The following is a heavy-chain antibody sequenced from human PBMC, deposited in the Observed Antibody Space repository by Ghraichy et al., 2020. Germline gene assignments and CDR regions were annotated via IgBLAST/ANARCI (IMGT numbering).Heavy chain of an antibody. Sequence: GGSLRLSCAASGFTFSSYAMSWVRQAPGKGLEWVSAISGSGGSTYYADSVKGRFTISRDNSKNTLYLQMNSLRAEDTAVYYCAKSGGYSYGSRTDYFDYWGQGTLVTVSS. V-gene: IGHV3-23*01. CDR1: GFTFSSYA. CDR2: ISGSGGST. CDR3: AKSGGYSYGSRTDYFDY. J-gene: IGHJ4*02. D-gene: IGHD5-18*01.